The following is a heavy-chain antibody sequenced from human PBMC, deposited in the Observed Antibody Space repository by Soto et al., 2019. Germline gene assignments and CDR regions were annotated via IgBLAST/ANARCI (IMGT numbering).Heavy chain of an antibody. CDR2: ILDDENNK. V-gene: IGHV3-30*18. D-gene: IGHD3-9*01. Sequence: GGSLRLSCAASGFTFSDYVMHWVRQAPGKGLEWVAVILDDENNKYYADSVKGRFTISRDDSKNTLHLQMNSLRTEDTAVYYCAKNLRPPGRNNDILTGYNNALDYWGQGTLVTVSS. J-gene: IGHJ4*02. CDR1: GFTFSDYV. CDR3: AKNLRPPGRNNDILTGYNNALDY.